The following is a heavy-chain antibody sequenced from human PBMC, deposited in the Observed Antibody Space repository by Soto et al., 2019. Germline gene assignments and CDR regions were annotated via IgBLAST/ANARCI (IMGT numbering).Heavy chain of an antibody. Sequence: GGSLRLSCAASGFTFSSYSMNWVRQAPGKGLEWVSSISSSSSYIYYADSVKGRFTISRDNAKNSLYLQMNSLRAEDTAVYYCARAMENSNYLDYYYYGMDVWGQGTTVTVSS. V-gene: IGHV3-21*01. CDR3: ARAMENSNYLDYYYYGMDV. CDR2: ISSSSSYI. J-gene: IGHJ6*02. D-gene: IGHD4-4*01. CDR1: GFTFSSYS.